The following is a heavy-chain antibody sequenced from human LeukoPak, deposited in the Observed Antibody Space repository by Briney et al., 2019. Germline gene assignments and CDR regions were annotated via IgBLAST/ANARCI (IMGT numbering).Heavy chain of an antibody. CDR2: INPNTGGT. J-gene: IGHJ4*02. CDR1: GYTFTDYY. Sequence: ASVKVSCKASGYTFTDYYMHWVRQAPGQGLEWMGWINPNTGGTKSAQKFQGRVTMTRDTSINSAYMELSSLISDDTAVFYCARAGSSWTIPFDYWGQGTLVTVSS. CDR3: ARAGSSWTIPFDY. V-gene: IGHV1-2*02. D-gene: IGHD6-13*01.